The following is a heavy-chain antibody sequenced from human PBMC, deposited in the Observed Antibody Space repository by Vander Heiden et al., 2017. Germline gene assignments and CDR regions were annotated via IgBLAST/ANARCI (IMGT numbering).Heavy chain of an antibody. V-gene: IGHV3-23*01. CDR3: AKGTYYYDSSGSSPGPH. CDR2: ISGSGGST. J-gene: IGHJ4*02. Sequence: EVQLLESGGGLVQPGGSLRRSCAASGCPVSSNAMRWVRQAPGKVLELVSAISGSGGSTYYADSVKGRFTISRDNSKTTLYLQMNSLRAEDTAVYYCAKGTYYYDSSGSSPGPHWGQGTLVTVSS. CDR1: GCPVSSNA. D-gene: IGHD3-22*01.